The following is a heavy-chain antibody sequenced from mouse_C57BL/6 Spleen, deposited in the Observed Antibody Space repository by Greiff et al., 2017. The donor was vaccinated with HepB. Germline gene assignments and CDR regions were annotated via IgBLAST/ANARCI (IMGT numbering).Heavy chain of an antibody. V-gene: IGHV1-82*01. CDR2: IYPGDGDT. CDR3: ARGGIYYGNLYAMDY. J-gene: IGHJ4*01. Sequence: VKLVESGPELVKPGASVKISCKASGYAFRSSWMNWVKQRPGKGLEWIGRIYPGDGDTNYNGKFQGKATLTADKSSSTAYMQLSSLTSEDAAVYFCARGGIYYGNLYAMDYWGQGTSVTVSS. D-gene: IGHD2-1*01. CDR1: GYAFRSSW.